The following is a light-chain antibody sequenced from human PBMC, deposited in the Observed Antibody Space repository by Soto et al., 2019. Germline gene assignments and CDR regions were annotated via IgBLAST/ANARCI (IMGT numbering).Light chain of an antibody. Sequence: EVVMTQSPATLSVSPGDRATLSCRASQSVRSNLAWYQQKPGQPPRLLISGASTRPTAIPARFSGSGSGTEFTLTISSLQSEDFAVYYCQQYNNWITFGQGTRLEIK. CDR1: QSVRSN. CDR3: QQYNNWIT. V-gene: IGKV3-15*01. J-gene: IGKJ5*01. CDR2: GAS.